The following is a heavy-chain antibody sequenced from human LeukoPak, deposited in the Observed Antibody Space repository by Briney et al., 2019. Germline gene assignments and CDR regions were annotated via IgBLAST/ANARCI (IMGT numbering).Heavy chain of an antibody. CDR2: ISSSSSCI. CDR3: ARDDYGDYFFDY. CDR1: GFTFSSYS. D-gene: IGHD4-17*01. Sequence: PGGSLRLSCAASGFTFSSYSMNWVRQAPGKGLEWVSSISSSSSCIYYADSVKGRFTISRDNAKNSLYLQMNSLRAEDTAVYYCARDDYGDYFFDYWGQGTLVTVSS. V-gene: IGHV3-21*01. J-gene: IGHJ4*02.